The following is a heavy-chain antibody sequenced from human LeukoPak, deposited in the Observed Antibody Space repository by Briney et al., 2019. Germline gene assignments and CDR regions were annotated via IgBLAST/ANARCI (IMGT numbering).Heavy chain of an antibody. Sequence: ASLKVSRKSSRNTFNGNYMHWVRHTPGQGLEWMGWINPDSGGTNYAQKFQDRVTMTRDPSIGTIYMSLRRLSSDDTAIYYCAGGSGYYFFDNWGQGTLLTV. CDR1: RNTFNGNY. J-gene: IGHJ4*02. CDR3: AGGSGYYFFDN. D-gene: IGHD6-25*01. V-gene: IGHV1-2*02. CDR2: INPDSGGT.